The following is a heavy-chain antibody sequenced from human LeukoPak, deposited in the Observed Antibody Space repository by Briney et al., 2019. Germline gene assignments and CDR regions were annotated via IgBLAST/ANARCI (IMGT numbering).Heavy chain of an antibody. V-gene: IGHV4-59*12. Sequence: GSLRLSCAASGFTFSSYGMHWIRQPPGKGLEWIGNIFYSGSTYYSPSLKSRVTISLDTSRNQFSLKLNSVTAADTAVYYCARGWQQLALDYWGQGTLVTVSS. D-gene: IGHD6-13*01. CDR2: IFYSGST. CDR3: ARGWQQLALDY. CDR1: GFTFSSYG. J-gene: IGHJ4*02.